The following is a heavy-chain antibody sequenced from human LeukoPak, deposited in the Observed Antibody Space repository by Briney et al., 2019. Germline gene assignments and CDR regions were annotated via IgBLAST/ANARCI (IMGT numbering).Heavy chain of an antibody. CDR3: ARSWYNWNYVGAFDI. CDR2: IYSGGST. V-gene: IGHV3-66*01. D-gene: IGHD1-7*01. J-gene: IGHJ3*02. Sequence: GGSLRLSCAASGFTVSSNYMSWVRQAPGKGLEWVPVIYSGGSTYYADSVKGRFTISRDNSKNTLYLQMNSLRAEDTAVYYCARSWYNWNYVGAFDIWGQGTMVTVSS. CDR1: GFTVSSNY.